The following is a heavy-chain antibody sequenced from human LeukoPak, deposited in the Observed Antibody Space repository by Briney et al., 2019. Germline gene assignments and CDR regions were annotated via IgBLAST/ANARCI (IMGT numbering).Heavy chain of an antibody. V-gene: IGHV3-7*03. CDR1: GFTFSNYW. CDR3: ARDLPITMVRGVKQGWFDP. CDR2: IKQDGSEK. D-gene: IGHD3-10*01. Sequence: PGGSLRLSCAASGFTFSNYWMNWVRQAPGKGLEWVANIKQDGSEKYYVDSVKGRFTISRDNAKNSPYLQMNSLRAEDTAVYHCARDLPITMVRGVKQGWFDPWGQGTLVTVSS. J-gene: IGHJ5*02.